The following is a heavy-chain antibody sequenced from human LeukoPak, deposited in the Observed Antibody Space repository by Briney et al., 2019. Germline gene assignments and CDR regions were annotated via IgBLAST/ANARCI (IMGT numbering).Heavy chain of an antibody. CDR1: GFTFSSYW. D-gene: IGHD3-16*01. J-gene: IGHJ4*02. V-gene: IGHV3-7*03. CDR3: ARGKGIGAPSY. Sequence: GGSLRLSCAASGFTFSSYWMSWVRQAPGKGLEWVANIKQDGSEKYYVDSVKGRLTISRDNAKNSLYLQMNSLRAEDTAVYYCARGKGIGAPSYWGQGTLVTVSS. CDR2: IKQDGSEK.